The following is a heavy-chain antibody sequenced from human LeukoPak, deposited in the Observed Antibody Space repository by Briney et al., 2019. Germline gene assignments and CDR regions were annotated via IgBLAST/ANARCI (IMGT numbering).Heavy chain of an antibody. CDR3: ASSSGTTPYYYYMDV. J-gene: IGHJ6*03. CDR2: INAGNGNT. CDR1: GFTFTSYA. D-gene: IGHD1-7*01. V-gene: IGHV1-3*01. Sequence: ASVKVSCKASGFTFTSYAMHWVRQAPGQRLEWMGWINAGNGNTKYSQKFQGRVTITRDTSASTAYMELSSLRSEDTAVYYCASSSGTTPYYYYMDVWGKGTTVTVSS.